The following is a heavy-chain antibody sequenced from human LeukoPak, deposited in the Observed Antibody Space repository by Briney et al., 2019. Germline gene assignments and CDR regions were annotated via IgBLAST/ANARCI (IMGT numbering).Heavy chain of an antibody. CDR1: GGSFSGYY. Sequence: NTSETLSLTCAVYGGSFSGYYWSWIRQPPGKGLEWIGEINHSGSTNYNPSLKSRVTISVDTSKNQFSLKLSSVTAADTAVYYCARLANSYYYDSSGYYSAPYYFDYWGQGTLVTVSS. V-gene: IGHV4-34*01. D-gene: IGHD3-22*01. CDR3: ARLANSYYYDSSGYYSAPYYFDY. CDR2: INHSGST. J-gene: IGHJ4*02.